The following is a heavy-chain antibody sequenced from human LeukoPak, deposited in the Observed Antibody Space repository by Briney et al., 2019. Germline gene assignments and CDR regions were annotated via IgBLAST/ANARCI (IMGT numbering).Heavy chain of an antibody. Sequence: ASVKVSCKASGYTFTSYGISWVRQAPGQGLEWMGWISAYNGNTNYAQKLQGRVTMTTDTSTSTAYMELRSLRSDDTAVYYCARVYVVWFGESKYYFDYWGQGTLVTVSS. V-gene: IGHV1-18*01. J-gene: IGHJ4*02. CDR2: ISAYNGNT. CDR1: GYTFTSYG. D-gene: IGHD3-10*01. CDR3: ARVYVVWFGESKYYFDY.